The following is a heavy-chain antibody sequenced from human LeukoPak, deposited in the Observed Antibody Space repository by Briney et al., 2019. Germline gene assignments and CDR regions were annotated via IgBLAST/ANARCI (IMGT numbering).Heavy chain of an antibody. CDR1: GYTFTSYY. CDR3: ARVGGYSYGYEYGMDV. CDR2: INPSGGST. Sequence: ASVKVSCKASGYTFTSYYMNWVRQAPGQGVEWMGIINPSGGSTSYAQKFQGRVTMTRDTSTSTVYMELSSPRSEDTAVYYCARVGGYSYGYEYGMDVWGQGTTVTVSS. J-gene: IGHJ6*02. V-gene: IGHV1-46*01. D-gene: IGHD5-18*01.